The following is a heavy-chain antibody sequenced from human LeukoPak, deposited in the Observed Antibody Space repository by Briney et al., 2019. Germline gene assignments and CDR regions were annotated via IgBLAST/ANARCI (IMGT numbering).Heavy chain of an antibody. J-gene: IGHJ4*02. CDR3: AADYGDPDTLDF. D-gene: IGHD4-17*01. V-gene: IGHV4-59*01. CDR1: GGSISTYY. Sequence: SETLSLTCSVSGGSISTYYWSWIRQPPGKGLEWIGYISHSGSTNYNPSLKSRVTISVDTSKNQFSLKLSSVIAADTAVYYCAADYGDPDTLDFWGQGTLVTVPS. CDR2: ISHSGST.